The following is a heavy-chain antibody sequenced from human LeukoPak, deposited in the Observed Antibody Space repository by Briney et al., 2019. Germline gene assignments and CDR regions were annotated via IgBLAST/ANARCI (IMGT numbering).Heavy chain of an antibody. V-gene: IGHV3-48*01. D-gene: IGHD3-10*01. CDR2: ISWSSSTI. J-gene: IGHJ4*02. Sequence: GGSLRLSCAASGFTFSSYSMNWVRQAPGKGLEWVLYISWSSSTIYYAVTVKGRFPISRQHAKNSLSLKINSLRAGHAAVYYCARDYQPGYYGSGSYYRQAFDYGGQGTLVTVSS. CDR3: ARDYQPGYYGSGSYYRQAFDY. CDR1: GFTFSSYS.